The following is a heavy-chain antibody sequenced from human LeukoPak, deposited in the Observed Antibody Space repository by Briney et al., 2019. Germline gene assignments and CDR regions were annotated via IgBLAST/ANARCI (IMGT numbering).Heavy chain of an antibody. CDR3: ARAMDYGDYDGTYYYYGMDV. D-gene: IGHD4-17*01. CDR1: GGSFSGYY. CDR2: INHSGST. J-gene: IGHJ6*02. Sequence: SETLSLTCAVYGGSFSGYYWSWIRQPPGKGLEWIGEINHSGSTNYNPSLKSRVTISVDTSKNQFSLKLSSVTAADTAVYYCARAMDYGDYDGTYYYYGMDVWGQGTTVTVSS. V-gene: IGHV4-34*01.